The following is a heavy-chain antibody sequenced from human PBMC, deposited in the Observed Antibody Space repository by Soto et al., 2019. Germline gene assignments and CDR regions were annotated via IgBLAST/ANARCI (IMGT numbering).Heavy chain of an antibody. CDR3: ARERRGNFGGVIADYYYYGMDV. J-gene: IGHJ6*02. CDR2: IKQDGSEK. CDR1: GFTFSSYW. Sequence: PGGSLRLSCAASGFTFSSYWMSWVRQAPGKGLEWVANIKQDGSEKYYVDSVKGRFTISRDNAKNSLYLQMNSLRAEDTAVYYCARERRGNFGGVIADYYYYGMDVWGQGTTVTVSS. V-gene: IGHV3-7*05. D-gene: IGHD3-16*02.